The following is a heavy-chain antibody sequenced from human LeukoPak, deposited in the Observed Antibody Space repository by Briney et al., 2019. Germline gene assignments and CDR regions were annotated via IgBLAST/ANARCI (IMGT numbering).Heavy chain of an antibody. CDR1: GGSISTITYY. CDR2: MYYRGNT. Sequence: SETLSLTCTVSGGSISTITYYWGWIRQPPGKGLEWVGHMYYRGNTFYNPSLKSRVTISVDTSKNQFSLKLGSVTAADTAVYYCATAGIAAAGTNDYWGQGTLVTVSS. V-gene: IGHV4-39*01. J-gene: IGHJ4*02. CDR3: ATAGIAAAGTNDY. D-gene: IGHD6-13*01.